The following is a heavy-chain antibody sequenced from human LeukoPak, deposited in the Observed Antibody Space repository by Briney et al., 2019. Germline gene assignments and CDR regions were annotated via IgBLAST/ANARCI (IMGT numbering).Heavy chain of an antibody. Sequence: SETLSLTCTVSGGSISSSSYYWGWIRQPPGKGLEWIASIYYSGSTYHNPSLKSRVTTCVDTSNNQFSLKLSSVTAADTAVYYCARLKGDYNSYYFDYWGQGTLVTVSS. CDR3: ARLKGDYNSYYFDY. CDR1: GGSISSSSYY. CDR2: IYYSGST. D-gene: IGHD4-17*01. J-gene: IGHJ4*02. V-gene: IGHV4-39*01.